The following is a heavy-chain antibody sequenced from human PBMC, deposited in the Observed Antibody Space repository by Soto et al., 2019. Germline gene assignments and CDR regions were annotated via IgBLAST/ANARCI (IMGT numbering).Heavy chain of an antibody. CDR3: AKGGGSFWSGSHFDY. CDR2: ISGSGGST. V-gene: IGHV3-23*01. J-gene: IGHJ4*02. D-gene: IGHD3-3*01. Sequence: EVQLLESGGGLVQPGGSLRLSCAASGFTFSSYAMSWVRQAPGKGLEWVSAISGSGGSTYYADSVKGRFTISRDNSKNTLYRQRNSLRAEDTAVYYCAKGGGSFWSGSHFDYWGQGTLVTVSS. CDR1: GFTFSSYA.